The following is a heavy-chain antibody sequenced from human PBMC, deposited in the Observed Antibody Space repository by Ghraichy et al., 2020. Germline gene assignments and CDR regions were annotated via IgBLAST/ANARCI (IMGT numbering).Heavy chain of an antibody. J-gene: IGHJ4*02. CDR3: ARGEFGLVD. CDR2: LSPAANII. Sequence: GGSLRLSCAASGFSLTDSWMYWVRQVPGKGLVWVSHLSPAANIINYVESVRGRFTISRDTAKNTLFLQMDSLRVDDTAIYYCARGEFGLVDWGRGTLVTVPA. V-gene: IGHV3-74*01. CDR1: GFSLTDSW. D-gene: IGHD3/OR15-3a*01.